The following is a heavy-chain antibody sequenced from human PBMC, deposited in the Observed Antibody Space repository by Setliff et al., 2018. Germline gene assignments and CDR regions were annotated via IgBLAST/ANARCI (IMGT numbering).Heavy chain of an antibody. CDR1: GYTFTSYG. Sequence: WASVKVSCKASGYTFTSYGISWVRQAPGQGLEWMGWISAYNGNTNYAQKLQGRVTMTTDTSTSTAYMELRSLRSDDTAVYYCARVVGSGGNGGHWYFDLWGRGTLVTVSS. CDR2: ISAYNGNT. CDR3: ARVVGSGGNGGHWYFDL. V-gene: IGHV1-18*01. D-gene: IGHD2-15*01. J-gene: IGHJ2*01.